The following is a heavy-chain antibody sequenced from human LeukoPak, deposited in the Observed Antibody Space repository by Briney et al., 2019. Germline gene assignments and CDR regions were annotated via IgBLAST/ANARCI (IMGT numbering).Heavy chain of an antibody. CDR3: ASRGIYGFDY. CDR2: IYYSGST. Sequence: SETLSLTCTISGGSISSYYWSWIRQPPGKGLEWIGSIYYSGSTYYNPSLKSRVTISVDTSKNQFSLKLSSVTAADTAVYYCASRGIYGFDYWGQGTLVTVSS. V-gene: IGHV4-59*05. CDR1: GGSISSYY. D-gene: IGHD3-16*01. J-gene: IGHJ4*02.